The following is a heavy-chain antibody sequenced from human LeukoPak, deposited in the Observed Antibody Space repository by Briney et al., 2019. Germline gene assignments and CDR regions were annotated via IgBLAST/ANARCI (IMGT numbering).Heavy chain of an antibody. Sequence: PGGSLRLSYAASGFTFSSYAMSWVRQAPGKGLEWVSAISGSGGSTYYADSVKGRFTISRDNFKNTLFLQMSSLRAEDTAVYYCAKNGGVNYYDSSGYSRWGQGTLVTVSS. CDR2: ISGSGGST. J-gene: IGHJ4*02. CDR1: GFTFSSYA. D-gene: IGHD3-22*01. V-gene: IGHV3-23*01. CDR3: AKNGGVNYYDSSGYSR.